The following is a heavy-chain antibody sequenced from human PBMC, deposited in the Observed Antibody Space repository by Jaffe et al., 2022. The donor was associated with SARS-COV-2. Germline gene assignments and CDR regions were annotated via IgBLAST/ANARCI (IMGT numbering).Heavy chain of an antibody. CDR1: KFTFSSYV. CDR2: ISGSGGST. D-gene: IGHD2-2*02. J-gene: IGHJ4*02. Sequence: EVELVESGGGLVQPGGSLRLSCAASKFTFSSYVMSWVRQAPGKGLEWVSGISGSGGSTYYADSVKGRFTISRDNSKNTLYLQMNSLRDEDTAIYYCAKDIITYCSSTSCYSFDYWGQGTLVIVSS. V-gene: IGHV3-23*04. CDR3: AKDIITYCSSTSCYSFDY.